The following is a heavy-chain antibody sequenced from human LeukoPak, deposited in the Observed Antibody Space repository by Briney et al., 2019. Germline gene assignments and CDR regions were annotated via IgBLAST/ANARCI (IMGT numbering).Heavy chain of an antibody. CDR3: ARRSAVAGATFDP. V-gene: IGHV4-59*08. CDR2: IYYSGST. D-gene: IGHD6-19*01. Sequence: PSETLSLTCTVSGGSISSYYWSWIRQPPGKGLEWIGYIYYSGSTNYSPSLKSRVTISVDTSKNQFSLKLSSVTAADTAVYYCARRSAVAGATFDPWGQGTLVTVSS. J-gene: IGHJ5*02. CDR1: GGSISSYY.